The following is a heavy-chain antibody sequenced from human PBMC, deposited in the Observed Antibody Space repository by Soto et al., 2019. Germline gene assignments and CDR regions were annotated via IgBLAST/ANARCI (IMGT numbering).Heavy chain of an antibody. Sequence: QVQLVQSGAEVKKPGASVKVSCKASGYTFTSIAYYIHWVRQAPGQGLEWMGWISPTSGATNYAQNFQGRVTMTSDTSINTASMDLTGLRSDDTAVYYCAREVRVGGEGYYFYHWGQGALVTVS. CDR2: ISPTSGAT. V-gene: IGHV1-2*02. CDR1: GYTFTSIAYY. CDR3: AREVRVGGEGYYFYH. J-gene: IGHJ4*02. D-gene: IGHD2-21*01.